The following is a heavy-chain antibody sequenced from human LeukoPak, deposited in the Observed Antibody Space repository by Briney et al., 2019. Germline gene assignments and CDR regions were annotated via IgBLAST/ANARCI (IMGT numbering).Heavy chain of an antibody. CDR3: AREQRPEGYYFDY. CDR1: GFTFSSYS. J-gene: IGHJ4*02. CDR2: ISSSSSYI. Sequence: GGSLRLSCAASGFTFSSYSMNWVRQAPGKGLEWVSSISSSSSYIYYADSVKGRFTISRDNAKNSLYLQMNSLRAEDTAVYYCAREQRPEGYYFDYWGQGTLVTVSS. V-gene: IGHV3-21*01. D-gene: IGHD6-25*01.